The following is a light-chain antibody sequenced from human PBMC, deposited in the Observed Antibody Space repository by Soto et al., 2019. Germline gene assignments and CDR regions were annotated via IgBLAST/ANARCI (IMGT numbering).Light chain of an antibody. CDR3: QKYDGRPLT. CDR1: QNVIKN. Sequence: EILLTQCPCPLSLSPGARATLSCRASQNVIKNYLAWFQQKPGQAPRVLIYDASPRATGVPARFSGSGSGTEFSLAISSLQSEDIAAYYCQKYDGRPLTFGQGTKVDIK. J-gene: IGKJ1*01. CDR2: DAS. V-gene: IGKV3-15*01.